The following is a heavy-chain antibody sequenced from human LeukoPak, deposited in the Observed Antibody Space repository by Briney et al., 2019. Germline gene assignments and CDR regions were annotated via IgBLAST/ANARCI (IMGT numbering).Heavy chain of an antibody. CDR3: ARGCSSTSCYWSDY. CDR1: GYTFTSYG. D-gene: IGHD2-2*01. J-gene: IGHJ4*02. Sequence: EASVKVSCKASGYTFTSYGISWVRQAPGQGLEWMGWISAYNGNTNYAQKLQGRVTMTTDTSTSTAYMELRSLRSDATDVYYCARGCSSTSCYWSDYWGQGTLVTVSS. CDR2: ISAYNGNT. V-gene: IGHV1-18*01.